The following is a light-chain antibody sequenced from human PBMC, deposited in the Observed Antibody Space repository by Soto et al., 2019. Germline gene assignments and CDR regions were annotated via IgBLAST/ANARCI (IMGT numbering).Light chain of an antibody. J-gene: IGKJ4*01. Sequence: EIVMTQSPPTLSVSPGERATLSCKASQSISRNLAWFQQKPGQAPTLLIFGASTRAAGIPARFSGSGSETEFTLSVSSLQSEDFAIYYCQQYYDWPLVTFGGGTKVDIK. CDR2: GAS. V-gene: IGKV3-15*01. CDR1: QSISRN. CDR3: QQYYDWPLVT.